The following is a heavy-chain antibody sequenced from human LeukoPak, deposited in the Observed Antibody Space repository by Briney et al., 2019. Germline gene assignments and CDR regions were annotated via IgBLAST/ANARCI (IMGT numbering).Heavy chain of an antibody. CDR3: ARDLDGSSSWPRALYFNY. Sequence: PGRSLRLSCAASGFTFSSYAMHWVRQAPGKGLERVTVISYHEVNKYYADSVKGRFAISRDNSKNIVYLQMNSLTTEDTAVYYCARDLDGSSSWPRALYFNYWGQGTLVTVSS. V-gene: IGHV3-30*09. CDR2: ISYHEVNK. J-gene: IGHJ4*02. D-gene: IGHD6-13*01. CDR1: GFTFSSYA.